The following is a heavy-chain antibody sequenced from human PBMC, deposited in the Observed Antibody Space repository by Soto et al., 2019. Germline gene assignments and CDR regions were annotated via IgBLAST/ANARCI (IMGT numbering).Heavy chain of an antibody. J-gene: IGHJ5*01. CDR1: GFTFSSYA. CDR3: AGSPGLSRISGTTLGA. V-gene: IGHV3-74*01. CDR2: INGDGSGT. D-gene: IGHD1-7*01. Sequence: PGGSLRLSCAASGFTFSSYAMSWVRQAPGKGLVWVSRINGDGSGTSYADSVKGRFTISRDNAKNMLYLQVNSLRADDTAVYYCAGSPGLSRISGTTLGAWGQGTLVTVSS.